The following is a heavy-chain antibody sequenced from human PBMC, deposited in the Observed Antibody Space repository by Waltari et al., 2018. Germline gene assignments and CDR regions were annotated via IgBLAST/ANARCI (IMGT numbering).Heavy chain of an antibody. D-gene: IGHD3-10*01. Sequence: QVQLQESGPGLVKPSETLSLTCTVSGYSISSGYYWGWIRQPPGKGLEWIGSIYHSGSTYYNPSLKSRVTISVDTSKNQFSLKLSSVTAADTAVYYCASLQPMVQGVITNWYFDLWGRGTLVTVSS. CDR1: GYSISSGYY. CDR2: IYHSGST. V-gene: IGHV4-38-2*02. J-gene: IGHJ2*01. CDR3: ASLQPMVQGVITNWYFDL.